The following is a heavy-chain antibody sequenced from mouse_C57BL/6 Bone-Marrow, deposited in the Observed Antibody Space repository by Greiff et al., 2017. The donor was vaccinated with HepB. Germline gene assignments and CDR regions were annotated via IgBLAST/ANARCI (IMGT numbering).Heavy chain of an antibody. Sequence: SGAELVRPGASVTLSCKASGYTFTDYEMHWVKQTPVHGLEWIGAIDPETGGTAYNQKFKGKAILTADKSSSTAYMELRSLTSEDSAVYYCTRTDYPYYYAMDYWGQGTSVTVSS. CDR3: TRTDYPYYYAMDY. CDR2: IDPETGGT. V-gene: IGHV1-15*01. J-gene: IGHJ4*01. D-gene: IGHD2-4*01. CDR1: GYTFTDYE.